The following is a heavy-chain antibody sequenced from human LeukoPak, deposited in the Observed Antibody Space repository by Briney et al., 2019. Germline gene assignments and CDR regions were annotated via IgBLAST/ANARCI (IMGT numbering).Heavy chain of an antibody. V-gene: IGHV3-9*01. J-gene: IGHJ1*01. CDR2: ISWNSGSI. CDR3: AKEQH. Sequence: GGSLRLSCAASGFTFDDYAMHWVRQAPGKGLEWVSGISWNSGSIGYADSVKGRFTISRDNAKNSLYLQMNSLRAEDTALYYCAKEQHWGQGTLVSVSS. CDR1: GFTFDDYA.